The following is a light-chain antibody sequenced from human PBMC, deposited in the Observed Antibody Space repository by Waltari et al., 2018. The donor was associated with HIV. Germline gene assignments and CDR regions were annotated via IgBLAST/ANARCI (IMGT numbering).Light chain of an antibody. V-gene: IGLV2-23*02. Sequence: QSALTPPASVSGSPGQSITIPCPGTSSAVGGYNLVSWYQQHPGKAPKLMIYEVSKRPSGVSNRFSGSKSGNTASLTISGLQAEDEADYYCCAYAGSTTYVIFGGGTKLTVL. CDR2: EVS. CDR1: SSAVGGYNL. J-gene: IGLJ2*01. CDR3: CAYAGSTTYVI.